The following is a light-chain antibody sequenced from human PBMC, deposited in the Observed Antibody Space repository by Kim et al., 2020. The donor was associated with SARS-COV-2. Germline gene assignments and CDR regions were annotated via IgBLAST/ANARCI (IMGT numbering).Light chain of an antibody. CDR1: SPNIGAGYD. CDR2: GNS. V-gene: IGLV1-40*01. CDR3: QSYDSSLSGYV. Sequence: RVTSSCTGSSPNIGAGYDVHWYQQLPGTAPKLLIYGNSNRPSGVPDRFSGSKSGTSASLAITGLQAEDEADYYCQSYDSSLSGYVFGTGTKVTVL. J-gene: IGLJ1*01.